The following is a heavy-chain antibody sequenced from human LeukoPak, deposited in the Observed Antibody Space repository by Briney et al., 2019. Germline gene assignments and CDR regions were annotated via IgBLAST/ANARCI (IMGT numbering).Heavy chain of an antibody. J-gene: IGHJ6*02. Sequence: PGGSLRLSCAASGFTFSSYAMSWVRQAPGKGLEWVSGISGSGGSTYCADSVKGRFTISRDNSKNTLYLQMNSLRAEDTAVYYCARDNSGSYYDYYYGMDVWGQGTTVTVSS. V-gene: IGHV3-23*01. CDR3: ARDNSGSYYDYYYGMDV. CDR1: GFTFSSYA. CDR2: ISGSGGST. D-gene: IGHD1-26*01.